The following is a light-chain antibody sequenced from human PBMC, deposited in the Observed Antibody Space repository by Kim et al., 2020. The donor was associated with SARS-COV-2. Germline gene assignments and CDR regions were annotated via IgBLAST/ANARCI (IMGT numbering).Light chain of an antibody. CDR1: ENIGTC. CDR2: LAS. V-gene: IGKV1-5*03. J-gene: IGKJ2*01. Sequence: SASVGDRVTTTYRASENIGTCLAWYQQNPGRAPRLLIYLASTLETGVPSRFSGTVSGTEFSLSITSLQPDDFATYYCQHYSRFPYSFGQGTKLEI. CDR3: QHYSRFPYS.